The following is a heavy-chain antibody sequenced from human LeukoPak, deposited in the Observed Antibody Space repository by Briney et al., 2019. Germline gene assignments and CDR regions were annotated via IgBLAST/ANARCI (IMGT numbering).Heavy chain of an antibody. D-gene: IGHD1-26*01. CDR3: ARVSLGSAGDY. CDR2: IIPILGIA. Sequence: SVKVSCKASGYTFTSYGISWVRQAPGQGLEWMGRIIPILGIANYAQKFQGRVTITADESTSTAYMELSSLRSEDTAVYYCARVSLGSAGDYWGQGTLVTVSS. J-gene: IGHJ4*02. CDR1: GYTFTSYG. V-gene: IGHV1-69*04.